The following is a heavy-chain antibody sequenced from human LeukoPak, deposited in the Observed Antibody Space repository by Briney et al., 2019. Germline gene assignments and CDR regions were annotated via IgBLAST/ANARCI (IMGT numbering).Heavy chain of an antibody. V-gene: IGHV1-2*06. CDR3: ARSPFRSGWYTGDY. Sequence: ASVKVSCKASGGTFSSYTISWVRQAPGQGLEWMGRINPNSGGTNYAQKFQGRVTMTRDTSISTAYMELSRLRSDDTAVYYCARSPFRSGWYTGDYWGQGTLVTVSS. CDR1: GGTFSSYT. J-gene: IGHJ4*02. CDR2: INPNSGGT. D-gene: IGHD6-19*01.